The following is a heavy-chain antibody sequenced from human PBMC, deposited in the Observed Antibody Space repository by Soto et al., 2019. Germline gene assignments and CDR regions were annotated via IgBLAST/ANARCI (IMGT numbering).Heavy chain of an antibody. CDR1: GFTFSSYA. J-gene: IGHJ4*02. CDR3: ARALAVAGSWPDY. D-gene: IGHD6-19*01. Sequence: QPGGSLRLSCTVSGFTFSSYAMHWVRQAPGKGLEWVADISYDGSNKYYADSVKGRFTISRDNSKNTLYLQMNSLRTEDTAVYYCARALAVAGSWPDYWGQGTLVTVSS. CDR2: ISYDGSNK. V-gene: IGHV3-30-3*01.